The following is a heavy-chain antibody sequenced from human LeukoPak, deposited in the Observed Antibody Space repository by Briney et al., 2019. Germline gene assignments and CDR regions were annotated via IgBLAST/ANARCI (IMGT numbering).Heavy chain of an antibody. J-gene: IGHJ3*02. CDR2: INSDGSTT. D-gene: IGHD1-26*01. CDR1: GFTSSSDW. CDR3: GRISGATGGAFDI. V-gene: IGHV3-74*01. Sequence: GGSLRLSCAASGFTSSSDWMHWVRQAPGKGLVWVSYINSDGSTTDYADSVKGRFTISRGNAKNTLYLQMNSLRPEDTAVYYCGRISGATGGAFDIWGQGTMVTVSS.